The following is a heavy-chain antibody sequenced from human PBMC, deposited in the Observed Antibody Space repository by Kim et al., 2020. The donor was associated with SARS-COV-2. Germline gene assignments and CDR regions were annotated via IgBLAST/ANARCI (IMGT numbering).Heavy chain of an antibody. CDR2: INHSGST. CDR3: ARALYDFWSGFLY. CDR1: GGSPSGYY. D-gene: IGHD3-3*01. V-gene: IGHV4-34*01. J-gene: IGHJ4*02. Sequence: SETLSLTCAVYGGSPSGYYWSWIRQPPGKGLEWIGEINHSGSTNYNPSLKSRVTISVDTYKNQFSLKLSSVTAADTAVYYCARALYDFWSGFLYWGQGTL.